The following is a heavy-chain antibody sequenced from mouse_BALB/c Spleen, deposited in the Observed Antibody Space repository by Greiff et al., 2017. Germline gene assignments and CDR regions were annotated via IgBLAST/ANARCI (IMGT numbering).Heavy chain of an antibody. CDR1: GDSITSGY. CDR2: ISYSGST. J-gene: IGHJ3*01. D-gene: IGHD2-4*01. CDR3: ARSDYDYDSWFAY. V-gene: IGHV3-8*02. Sequence: EVQVVESGPSLVKPSQTLSLTCSVTGDSITSGYWNWIRKFPGNKLEYMGYISYSGSTYYNPSLKSRISITRDTSKNQYYLQLNSVTTEDTATYYCARSDYDYDSWFAYWGQGTLVTVSA.